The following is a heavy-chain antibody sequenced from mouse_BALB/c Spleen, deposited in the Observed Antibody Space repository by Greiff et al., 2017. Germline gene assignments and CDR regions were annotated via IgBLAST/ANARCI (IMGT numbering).Heavy chain of an antibody. V-gene: IGHV1S137*01. CDR3: ARGGNYQGFAY. J-gene: IGHJ3*01. CDR2: ISTYYGDA. Sequence: QVQLQQSGAELVRPGVSVKISCKGSGYTFTDYAMHWVKQSHAKSLEWIGVISTYYGDASYNQKFKGKATMTVDKSSSTAYMELARLTSEDSAIYYCARGGNYQGFAYWGQGTLVTVSA. CDR1: GYTFTDYA. D-gene: IGHD2-1*01.